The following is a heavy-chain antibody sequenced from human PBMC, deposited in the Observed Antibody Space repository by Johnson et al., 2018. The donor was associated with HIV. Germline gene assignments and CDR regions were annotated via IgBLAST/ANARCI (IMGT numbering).Heavy chain of an antibody. D-gene: IGHD4-23*01. Sequence: QVQLVESGGGVFQPGRSVRLSCAASGFTFSDHGMHWVRQAPGKGLEWVGGMWYDGSKRNYADSVKGRFTISRDTSKNTLYLQMNSLRVEDTAVYYCAKSPGKDYGGNSGGFDIWGQGTMVTVSS. CDR2: MWYDGSKR. J-gene: IGHJ3*02. CDR3: AKSPGKDYGGNSGGFDI. V-gene: IGHV3-33*06. CDR1: GFTFSDHG.